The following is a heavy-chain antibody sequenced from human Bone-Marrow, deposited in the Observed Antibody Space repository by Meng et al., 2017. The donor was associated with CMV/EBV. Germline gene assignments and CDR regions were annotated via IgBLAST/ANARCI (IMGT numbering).Heavy chain of an antibody. CDR3: ARDLRVAGYFDY. D-gene: IGHD6-19*01. Sequence: ASVKVSCKASGYTFTSYYMHWVRQAPGQGLEWMGIINPSGGSTSYAQKFQGRVTMTRDTSTSTVYMELSSLRSEDTAMYFCARDLRVAGYFDYWGQGTLVTVSS. CDR2: INPSGGST. V-gene: IGHV1-46*01. CDR1: GYTFTSYY. J-gene: IGHJ4*02.